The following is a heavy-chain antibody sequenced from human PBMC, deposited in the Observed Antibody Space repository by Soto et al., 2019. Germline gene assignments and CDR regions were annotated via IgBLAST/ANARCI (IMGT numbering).Heavy chain of an antibody. Sequence: GGSLRLSCAASGFTVSSNYMSWVRQAPGKGLEWGSVIYSGGSTYYADSVKGRFTISRDNSKNTLYLQMNSLRAEDTAVYYCASTVYYYDSSGYTASDYWGQGTLVTVSS. CDR3: ASTVYYYDSSGYTASDY. CDR2: IYSGGST. CDR1: GFTVSSNY. J-gene: IGHJ4*02. D-gene: IGHD3-22*01. V-gene: IGHV3-53*01.